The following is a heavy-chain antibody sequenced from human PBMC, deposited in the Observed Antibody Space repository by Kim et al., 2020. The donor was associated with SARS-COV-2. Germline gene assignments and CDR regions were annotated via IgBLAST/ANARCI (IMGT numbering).Heavy chain of an antibody. Sequence: STYSAQNSQGKVPLTRDASTSTVYMELSSLRSEDTAVYYCASGPGGYFDYWGQGTLVTVSS. V-gene: IGHV1-46*01. CDR2: ST. D-gene: IGHD3-10*01. CDR3: ASGPGGYFDY. J-gene: IGHJ4*02.